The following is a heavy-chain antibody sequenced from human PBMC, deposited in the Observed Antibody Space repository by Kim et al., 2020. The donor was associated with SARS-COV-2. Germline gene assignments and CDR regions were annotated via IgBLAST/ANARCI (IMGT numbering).Heavy chain of an antibody. CDR3: ARQGRFGELLSFDY. D-gene: IGHD3-10*01. J-gene: IGHJ4*02. V-gene: IGHV5-51*01. Sequence: SPSFQGQFTISADKSISTAYLQWSSLKASDTAMYYCARQGRFGELLSFDYWGQGTLVTVSS.